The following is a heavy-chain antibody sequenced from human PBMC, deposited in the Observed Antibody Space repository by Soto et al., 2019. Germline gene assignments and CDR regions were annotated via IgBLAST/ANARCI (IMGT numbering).Heavy chain of an antibody. Sequence: KPSETLSLTCAVYGGSFSGYYWSWIRQPPGKGLEWIGEINHSGSTNYNPSLKSRVTISVDTSKNQFSLKLSSVTAADTAVYYCARVKVQVVAATLYYFDYWGQGTLVTVSS. D-gene: IGHD2-15*01. CDR2: INHSGST. V-gene: IGHV4-34*01. CDR1: GGSFSGYY. CDR3: ARVKVQVVAATLYYFDY. J-gene: IGHJ4*02.